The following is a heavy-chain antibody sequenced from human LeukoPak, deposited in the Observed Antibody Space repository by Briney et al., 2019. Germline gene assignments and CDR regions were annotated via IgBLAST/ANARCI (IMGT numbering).Heavy chain of an antibody. V-gene: IGHV3-48*03. CDR3: ARDSSVVRGIFYAAFNWFDP. CDR2: ISASGDTI. D-gene: IGHD3-10*01. Sequence: PGGSLRLSCAASGFTFGTYEMNWVRQAPGKGLEWLAYISASGDTIYYADSVKGRFTISRDNAKNSLYLQMNSLRAEDTAVYYCARDSSVVRGIFYAAFNWFDPWGQGTLVTVSS. CDR1: GFTFGTYE. J-gene: IGHJ5*02.